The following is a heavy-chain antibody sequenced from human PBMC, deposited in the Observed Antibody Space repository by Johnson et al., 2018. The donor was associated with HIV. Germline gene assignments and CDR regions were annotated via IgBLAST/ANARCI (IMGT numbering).Heavy chain of an antibody. CDR2: VYSTFGT. D-gene: IGHD5-18*01. J-gene: IGHJ3*02. V-gene: IGHV3-66*02. CDR3: ASGVRNSYGYLLGTFDI. Sequence: VQLVESGGGLVQPGGPLRLSCTASGFPVTSTFMTWVRQPPGKGLAWVSAVYSTFGTYSADPVRGRLTIPTDYTKNTLYLQMSSLRREETAVYYCASGVRNSYGYLLGTFDIWGQGTMVTVSS. CDR1: GFPVTSTF.